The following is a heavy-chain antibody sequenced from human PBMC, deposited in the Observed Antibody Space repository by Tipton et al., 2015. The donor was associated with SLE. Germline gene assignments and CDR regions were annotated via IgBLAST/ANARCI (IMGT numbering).Heavy chain of an antibody. CDR3: ARGGLGSDLRGSIYFGY. CDR2: VYYGGTT. V-gene: IGHV4-59*01. Sequence: TLSLTCTVSGGSISDYYWSWIRQPPGKGLEWVGYVYYGGTTKYNPSLKSRVTISVDTSKTHISLRLTSVTAADTAVYYCARGGLGSDLRGSIYFGYWGQGTLVTVSS. J-gene: IGHJ4*02. D-gene: IGHD7-27*01. CDR1: GGSISDYY.